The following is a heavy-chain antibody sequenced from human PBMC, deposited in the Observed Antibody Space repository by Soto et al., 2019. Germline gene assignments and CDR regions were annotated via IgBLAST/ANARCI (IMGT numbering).Heavy chain of an antibody. D-gene: IGHD2-15*01. J-gene: IGHJ6*02. CDR3: ARDSVLVGGAPFLVSYYYGMDV. CDR1: GGSFIGYY. CDR2: INHSGST. Sequence: SETLSLTCAVYGGSFIGYYWSWIRQPPWKGLEWIGEINHSGSTNYNPSLKSRVTISVDTSKNQFSLKLSSVTAADTAVYYCARDSVLVGGAPFLVSYYYGMDVWGQGTTVTVSS. V-gene: IGHV4-34*01.